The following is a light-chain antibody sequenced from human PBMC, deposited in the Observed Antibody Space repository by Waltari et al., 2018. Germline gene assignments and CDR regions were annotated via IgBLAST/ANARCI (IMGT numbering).Light chain of an antibody. V-gene: IGLV2-14*03. CDR1: SGDVGGYDL. Sequence: QSALTQPASVSGSPGQSITISCTGTSGDVGGYDLVSWYQQHPGKAPKLMIYDATNRPSGVSDRFSASTSGNTASLTISDLRPEDEAEYYCSSFTSSSTGILGSGTTVTVL. CDR3: SSFTSSSTGI. CDR2: DAT. J-gene: IGLJ1*01.